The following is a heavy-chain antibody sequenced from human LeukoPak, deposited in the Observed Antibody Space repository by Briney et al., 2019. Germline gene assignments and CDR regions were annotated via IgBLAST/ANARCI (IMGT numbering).Heavy chain of an antibody. CDR3: ARLRGRVRVDAFDI. J-gene: IGHJ3*02. V-gene: IGHV4-38-2*01. CDR1: GYSISSGYY. D-gene: IGHD3-10*01. CDR2: TYHSGST. Sequence: PSETLSLTCAVSGYSISSGYYWGWIRQPPGKGLEWIGSTYHSGSTYYNPSLKSRVTISVDTSKNQFSLKLSSVTAADTAVYYCARLRGRVRVDAFDIWGQGTMVTVSS.